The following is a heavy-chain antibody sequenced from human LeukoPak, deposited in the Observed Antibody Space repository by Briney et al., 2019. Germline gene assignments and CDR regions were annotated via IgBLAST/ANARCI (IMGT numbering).Heavy chain of an antibody. Sequence: ASVKVSCKASGYTFTSYGISWVRQAPGQGLEWMGWISAYNGNTNYAQKLQGRVTMTTDTSTSIAYMELRSLRSDDTAVYYCARVIDWGYDRSGYYHFDYWGQGTLVTVSS. CDR3: ARVIDWGYDRSGYYHFDY. J-gene: IGHJ4*02. D-gene: IGHD3-22*01. CDR2: ISAYNGNT. V-gene: IGHV1-18*01. CDR1: GYTFTSYG.